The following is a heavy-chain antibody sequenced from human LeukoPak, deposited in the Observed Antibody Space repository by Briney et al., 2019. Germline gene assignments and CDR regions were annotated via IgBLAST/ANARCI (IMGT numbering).Heavy chain of an antibody. Sequence: SEALSLTCTVSGGSISSYYWSWIRQPPGKGLEWIGYIYYSGSTNYYPSLKSRVTISVDTSKNQFSLKLSSVTAADTAVYYCARYHGGVGLDYWGQGTLVTVSS. CDR3: ARYHGGVGLDY. D-gene: IGHD2-8*02. V-gene: IGHV4-59*01. J-gene: IGHJ4*02. CDR1: GGSISSYY. CDR2: IYYSGST.